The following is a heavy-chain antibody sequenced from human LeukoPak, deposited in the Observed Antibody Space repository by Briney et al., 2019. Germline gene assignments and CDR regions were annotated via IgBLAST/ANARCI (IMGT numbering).Heavy chain of an antibody. CDR1: GFSFSTVP. J-gene: IGHJ4*02. V-gene: IGHV3-23*01. D-gene: IGHD3-3*01. CDR2: IIASGDSA. Sequence: GGSLRLSCEASGFSFSTVPMSCVRQVPGKGLECVSYIIASGDSAYYADSVRGRFTISRDNSKNTLYLQMDDLRAEDSAVYYCATHILFWSGLFDSWGQGALVSVSS. CDR3: ATHILFWSGLFDS.